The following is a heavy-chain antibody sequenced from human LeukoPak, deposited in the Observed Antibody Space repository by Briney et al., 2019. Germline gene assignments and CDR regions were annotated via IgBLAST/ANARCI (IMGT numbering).Heavy chain of an antibody. Sequence: GGSLRLSCAASGFTFSSYTMSWVRQAPGKGLEWVSTITTSDGNTYYADSVKGRFTVSRDNSKNTLFLQMNSLRAEDTAVYYCAKEAHYYGCFDYWGQGTLVTVSS. CDR2: ITTSDGNT. CDR3: AKEAHYYGCFDY. D-gene: IGHD3-10*01. CDR1: GFTFSSYT. V-gene: IGHV3-23*01. J-gene: IGHJ4*02.